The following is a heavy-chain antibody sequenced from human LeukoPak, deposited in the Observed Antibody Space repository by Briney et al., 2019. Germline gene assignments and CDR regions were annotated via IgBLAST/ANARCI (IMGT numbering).Heavy chain of an antibody. CDR1: GGSISSSSYY. D-gene: IGHD5-18*01. CDR2: IYYSGST. Sequence: SETLSLTCTVSGGSISSSSYYWGWIRQPPGKGLEWIGSIYYSGSTYYNPSLKSRVTISVDTSKNQFSLKLSSVTAADTAVYYCARDSGYSYGLNWFDPWGQGTLVTVSS. V-gene: IGHV4-39*07. J-gene: IGHJ5*02. CDR3: ARDSGYSYGLNWFDP.